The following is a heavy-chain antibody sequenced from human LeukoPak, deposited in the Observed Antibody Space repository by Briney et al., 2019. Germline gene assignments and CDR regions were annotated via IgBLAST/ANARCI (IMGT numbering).Heavy chain of an antibody. CDR2: ILTSGRT. CDR3: ATSHDVKTAPYDL. Sequence: SETLSLTCTVSGGSISSYCWTWVRQSPGKGLEWIGYILTSGRTDYNPSLKSRVTMSVDTSKNQISMDLRFLTAADTAVYYCATSHDVKTAPYDLWGQGGLVTVSP. J-gene: IGHJ5*02. V-gene: IGHV4-4*09. D-gene: IGHD3-9*01. CDR1: GGSISSYC.